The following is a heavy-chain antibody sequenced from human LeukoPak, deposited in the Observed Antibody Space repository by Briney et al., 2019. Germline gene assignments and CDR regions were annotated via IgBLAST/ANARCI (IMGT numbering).Heavy chain of an antibody. V-gene: IGHV4-39*07. CDR3: ARGLKGSYEELWAFDY. CDR2: INHSGST. D-gene: IGHD1-26*01. Sequence: SETLSLTCTVSGGSISSGSYYWSWIRQPPGKGLEWIGEINHSGSTNYNPSLKSRVTISVDTSKNQFSLKLSSVTAADTAVYYCARGLKGSYEELWAFDYWGQGTLVTVSS. J-gene: IGHJ4*02. CDR1: GGSISSGSYY.